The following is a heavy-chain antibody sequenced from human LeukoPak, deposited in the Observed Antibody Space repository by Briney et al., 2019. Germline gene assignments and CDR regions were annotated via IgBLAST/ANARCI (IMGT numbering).Heavy chain of an antibody. D-gene: IGHD3-9*01. CDR1: GGSISSSSYY. CDR2: IYYSGST. CDR3: ARGNSDILTGYYPYNWFDP. V-gene: IGHV4-39*07. Sequence: PSETLSLTCTVSGGSISSSSYYWGWIRQPPGKGLEWIGSIYYSGSTYYNPSLKSRVTISVDTSKNQFSLKLSSVTAADTAVYYCARGNSDILTGYYPYNWFDPWGQGTLVTVSS. J-gene: IGHJ5*02.